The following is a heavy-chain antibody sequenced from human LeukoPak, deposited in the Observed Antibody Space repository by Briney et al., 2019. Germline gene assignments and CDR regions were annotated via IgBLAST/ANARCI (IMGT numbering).Heavy chain of an antibody. CDR2: IYYSGST. D-gene: IGHD1-26*01. CDR3: ARVYSGRATDFYYYYYMDV. CDR1: GGSISSGSYY. J-gene: IGHJ6*03. V-gene: IGHV4-39*07. Sequence: PSETLSLTCTVSGGSISSGSYYWGWIRQPPGKGLEWIGSIYYSGSTNYNPSLKSRVTISVDTSKNQFSLKLSSVTAADTAVYYCARVYSGRATDFYYYYYMDVWGKGTAVTVSS.